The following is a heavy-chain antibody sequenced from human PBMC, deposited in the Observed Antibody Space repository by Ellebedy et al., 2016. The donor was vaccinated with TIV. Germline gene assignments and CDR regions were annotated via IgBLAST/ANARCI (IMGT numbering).Heavy chain of an antibody. CDR1: GFTFDDYG. CDR3: AKDEDVSGNFYSGFDY. V-gene: IGHV3-9*01. CDR2: ISWKGAKI. J-gene: IGHJ4*02. D-gene: IGHD4-11*01. Sequence: SLKISXAASGFTFDDYGMHWVRQTPGKGLEWVAGISWKGAKIGYADSVKGRFTISRDSARNSLYLQMNSLRTEDTALYYCAKDEDVSGNFYSGFDYWGQGILVTVSS.